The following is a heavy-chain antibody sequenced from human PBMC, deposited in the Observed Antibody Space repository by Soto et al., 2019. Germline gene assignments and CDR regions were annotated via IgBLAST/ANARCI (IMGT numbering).Heavy chain of an antibody. CDR2: ISGGGGST. V-gene: IGHV3-23*01. CDR1: GFTFSSYA. CDR3: AKDHFIVGVVAATGNYFDY. J-gene: IGHJ4*02. D-gene: IGHD2-15*01. Sequence: GGSLRLSCAASGFTFSSYAMSWVRQAPGKGLEWVSAISGGGGSTYYADSVKGRFTISRSNSKNTLYLQMNSLRAEDTAVYYCAKDHFIVGVVAATGNYFDYWGQGTLVTVSS.